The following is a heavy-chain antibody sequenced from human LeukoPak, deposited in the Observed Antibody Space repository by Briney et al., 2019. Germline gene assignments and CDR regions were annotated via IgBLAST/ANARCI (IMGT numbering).Heavy chain of an antibody. J-gene: IGHJ4*02. V-gene: IGHV5-51*01. CDR3: ARLMGSGQLVGWGFDY. D-gene: IGHD6-6*01. Sequence: GESLKISCKGSGYSSTSYWIGWVRQMPGKGLEWMGIIYPGDSDTRYSPSFQGQVTISADKSISTAYLQWSSLKASDTAMYYCARLMGSGQLVGWGFDYWGQGTLVTVSS. CDR1: GYSSTSYW. CDR2: IYPGDSDT.